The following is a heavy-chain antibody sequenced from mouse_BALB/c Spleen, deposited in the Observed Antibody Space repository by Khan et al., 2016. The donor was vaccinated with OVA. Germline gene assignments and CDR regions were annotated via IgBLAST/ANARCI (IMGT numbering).Heavy chain of an antibody. CDR1: GYTFTSYW. CDR3: ARSNYSGSGLYAMDY. CDR2: IAPGSGST. Sequence: DLVMPGAAVTLSYKASGYTFTSYWINWIKQRPGQGLEWIGRIAPGSGSTSYNDMFKGKATLTVDAYSSTAYIQLSSLSSEDSAVYLCARSNYSGSGLYAMDYWGQGTSVTVSS. V-gene: IGHV1S41*01. D-gene: IGHD1-1*01. J-gene: IGHJ4*01.